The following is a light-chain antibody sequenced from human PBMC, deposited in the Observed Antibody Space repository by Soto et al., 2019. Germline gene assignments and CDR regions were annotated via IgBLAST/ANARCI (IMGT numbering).Light chain of an antibody. Sequence: DIEMTQSPSSLSASVGDRVTITCRASQSISSYLNWYQQKPGKVPKLLIYAASSLQSGVPPRFSGSGSGTDFTLTISSLQPEDFATYYCQQSYGTPLTCGGGTKVESK. J-gene: IGKJ4*01. CDR3: QQSYGTPLT. V-gene: IGKV1-39*01. CDR1: QSISSY. CDR2: AAS.